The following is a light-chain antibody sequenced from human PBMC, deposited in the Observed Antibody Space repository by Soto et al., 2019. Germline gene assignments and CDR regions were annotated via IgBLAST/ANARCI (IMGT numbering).Light chain of an antibody. J-gene: IGKJ5*01. CDR2: ASS. CDR1: QPISKN. V-gene: IGKV1-39*01. CDR3: QQTDSTPIT. Sequence: DIHMTQSPSSLSASVGDRVTITCRTSQPISKNLNWYQQRPGKPPNLLIYASSSVKRGVPPRFSGGGSGTEFTLTITSLQPEDFATYYCQQTDSTPITFGQGTRLEIK.